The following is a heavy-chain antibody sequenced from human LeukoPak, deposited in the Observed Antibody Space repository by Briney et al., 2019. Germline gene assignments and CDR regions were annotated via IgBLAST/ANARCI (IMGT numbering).Heavy chain of an antibody. V-gene: IGHV1-2*02. J-gene: IGHJ5*02. Sequence: ASVKVSCKASGYTFTGYYMHWVRQALGQGLEWMGWINPNSGGTNYAQKFQGRVTMTRDTSISTVYMELSRLRSDDTAVYYCASFMVRGVTNWFDPWGQGTLVTVSS. D-gene: IGHD3-10*01. CDR2: INPNSGGT. CDR1: GYTFTGYY. CDR3: ASFMVRGVTNWFDP.